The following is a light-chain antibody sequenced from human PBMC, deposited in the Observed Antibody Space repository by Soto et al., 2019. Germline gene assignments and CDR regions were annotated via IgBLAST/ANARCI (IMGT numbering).Light chain of an antibody. Sequence: ETVLTQSPGTLSLSPGERATLSCRASQSVSSNYLAWYQHKPGQAPRLLIYGASTKATGIPDRFSGSGSGTDFALTISRLEPEDFAVYYCQQFGSSPPSWTFGQGTKVEIK. CDR1: QSVSSNY. J-gene: IGKJ1*01. CDR2: GAS. CDR3: QQFGSSPPSWT. V-gene: IGKV3-20*01.